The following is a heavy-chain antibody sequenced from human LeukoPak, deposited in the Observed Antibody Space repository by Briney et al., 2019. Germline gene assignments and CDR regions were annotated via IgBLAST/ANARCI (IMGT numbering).Heavy chain of an antibody. Sequence: GGSLRLSCAASGFTFSIYDMHWVRQAPGKGLEWVAVISYDGSNKYYTDSVKGLFTISRDNSKNTLYLQMNSLRAEDTAVYYCAKHSVLDYWGQGTLVTVSS. CDR2: ISYDGSNK. V-gene: IGHV3-30*18. J-gene: IGHJ4*02. CDR3: AKHSVLDY. CDR1: GFTFSIYD. D-gene: IGHD5/OR15-5a*01.